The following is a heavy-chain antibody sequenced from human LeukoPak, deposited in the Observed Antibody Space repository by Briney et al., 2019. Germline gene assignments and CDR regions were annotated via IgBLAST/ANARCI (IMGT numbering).Heavy chain of an antibody. CDR3: ARDRWYGDNGGYYYYMDV. Sequence: ASVKVSCKASGGTFGSYAISWVRQAPGQGLEWMGGIIPIFGTANYAQKFQGRVTITADESTSTAYMELSSLRSEDTAVYYCARDRWYGDNGGYYYYMDVWGKGTTVTISS. D-gene: IGHD4-17*01. CDR2: IIPIFGTA. V-gene: IGHV1-69*13. J-gene: IGHJ6*03. CDR1: GGTFGSYA.